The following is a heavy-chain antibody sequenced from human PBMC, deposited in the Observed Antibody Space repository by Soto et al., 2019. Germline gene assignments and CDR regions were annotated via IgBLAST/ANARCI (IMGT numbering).Heavy chain of an antibody. V-gene: IGHV4-30-2*01. CDR2: IYHSGST. CDR1: GGSISSGGYS. Sequence: QLQLQESGSGLVKPSQTLSLTCAVSGGSISSGGYSWSWIRQPPGKGLEWIGYIYHSGSTYYNPSLKRRVTISLDSSKNQFSLKLSSVTAPNTSVYYCARVPDYWGQGTLVTVSS. J-gene: IGHJ4*02. CDR3: ARVPDY.